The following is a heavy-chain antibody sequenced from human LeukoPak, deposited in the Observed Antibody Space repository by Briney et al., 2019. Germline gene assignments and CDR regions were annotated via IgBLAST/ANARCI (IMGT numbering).Heavy chain of an antibody. CDR1: GYTFTSYG. J-gene: IGHJ4*02. V-gene: IGHV1-18*01. CDR3: ARALGIAVAGNFDY. CDR2: ISAYNGNT. D-gene: IGHD6-19*01. Sequence: RASVKVSCKASGYTFTSYGISWVRQAPGQGLEWVGWISAYNGNTNYAQKLQGRVTMTTDTSTSTAYMELRSLRSDDTAVYYCARALGIAVAGNFDYWGQGTLVTVSS.